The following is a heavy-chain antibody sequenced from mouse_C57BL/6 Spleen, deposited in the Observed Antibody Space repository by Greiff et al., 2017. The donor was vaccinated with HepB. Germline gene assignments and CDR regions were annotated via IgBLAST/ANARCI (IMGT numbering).Heavy chain of an antibody. D-gene: IGHD1-1*02. Sequence: DVKLVESGGGLVQPGGSLSLSCAASGFTFTDYYMSWVRQPPGKALEWLGFIRNKANGYTTEYSASVKGRFTISRDNSQSILYLQMNALRAEDSATYYCARSYGLYFDYWGQGTTLTVSS. J-gene: IGHJ2*01. CDR2: IRNKANGYTT. CDR1: GFTFTDYY. CDR3: ARSYGLYFDY. V-gene: IGHV7-3*01.